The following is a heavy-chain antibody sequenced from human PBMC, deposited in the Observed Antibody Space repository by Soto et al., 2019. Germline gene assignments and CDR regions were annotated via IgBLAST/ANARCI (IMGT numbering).Heavy chain of an antibody. CDR3: AKRPSWGGMDV. CDR1: GVTFSSYG. V-gene: IGHV3-30*18. D-gene: IGHD3-16*01. J-gene: IGHJ6*02. CDR2: ISYDGSNK. Sequence: GGSLRLSCAAAGVTFSSYGMHWVRQAPGKGLEWVAVISYDGSNKYDADSVKGRFTISRDNSKNTMYLQMNSLRAEDTAVYYCAKRPSWGGMDVWGQGTTVTVSS.